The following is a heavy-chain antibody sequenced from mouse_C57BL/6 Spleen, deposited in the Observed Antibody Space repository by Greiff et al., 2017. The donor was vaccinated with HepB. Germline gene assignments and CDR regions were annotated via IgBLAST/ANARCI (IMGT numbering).Heavy chain of an antibody. J-gene: IGHJ1*03. D-gene: IGHD3-1*01. V-gene: IGHV5-4*01. CDR3: ARDGGSTGYFDV. CDR1: GFTFSSYA. CDR2: ISDGGSYT. Sequence: EVQVVESGGGLVKPGGSLKLSCAASGFTFSSYAMSWVRQTPEKRLEWVATISDGGSYTYYPDNVKGRFTISRDNAKNNLYLQMSHLKSEDTAMYYYARDGGSTGYFDVWGTGTTVTVSS.